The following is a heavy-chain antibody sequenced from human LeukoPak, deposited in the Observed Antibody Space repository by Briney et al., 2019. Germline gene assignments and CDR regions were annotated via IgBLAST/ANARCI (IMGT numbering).Heavy chain of an antibody. CDR1: GFTFSDYY. Sequence: GGSLRLSCAASGFTFSDYYMSWIRQAPGKGLEWVSYISSSGSTIYYADSVKGRFTISRDNAKNSLYLQMNSLRAEDTAVYYRARAGKQSSWYSRIPPYYYYYYYMDVWGKGTTVTISS. CDR2: ISSSGSTI. CDR3: ARAGKQSSWYSRIPPYYYYYYYMDV. V-gene: IGHV3-11*04. D-gene: IGHD6-13*01. J-gene: IGHJ6*03.